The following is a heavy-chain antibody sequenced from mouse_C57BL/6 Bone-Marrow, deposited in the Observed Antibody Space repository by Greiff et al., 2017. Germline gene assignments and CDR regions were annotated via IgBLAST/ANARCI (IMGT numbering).Heavy chain of an antibody. CDR2: ISDGGSYT. D-gene: IGHD2-3*01. CDR3: ARDRDGYCDY. CDR1: GFTFSSYA. J-gene: IGHJ2*01. Sequence: EVMLVESGGGLVKPGGSLKLSCAASGFTFSSYAMSWVRQTPEKRLEWVATISDGGSYTYYPDNVKGRFTISRDNAKNNLYLQMSHLKSEDTAMYYCARDRDGYCDYWGQGTTLTVSS. V-gene: IGHV5-4*01.